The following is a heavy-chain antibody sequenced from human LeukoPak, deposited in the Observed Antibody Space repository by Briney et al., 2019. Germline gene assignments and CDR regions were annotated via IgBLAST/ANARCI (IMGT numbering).Heavy chain of an antibody. CDR1: GGSISSSNW. Sequence: ASETLSLTCAVSGGSISSSNWWSWVRQPPGKGLEWIGEIYHSGSTNYNPSLKSRVTISVDKSKNQFSLKLSSVTAADTAVYYCARESGEGIVGAINWGQGTLVTVSS. D-gene: IGHD1-26*01. CDR2: IYHSGST. V-gene: IGHV4-4*02. J-gene: IGHJ4*02. CDR3: ARESGEGIVGAIN.